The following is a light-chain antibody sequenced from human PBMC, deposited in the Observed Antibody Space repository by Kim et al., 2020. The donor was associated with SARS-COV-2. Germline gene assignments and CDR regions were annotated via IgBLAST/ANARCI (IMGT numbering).Light chain of an antibody. Sequence: DIQMTQSPSTLSAYVGDRVTITCRASQSIIRWLAWYQQKPGKAPELLIYEASSLENGVPSRFSGSGSGAEFTLTISSLQPDDFATYYCQQYHTHSYTFGQGTKLEI. CDR3: QQYHTHSYT. CDR2: EAS. CDR1: QSIIRW. V-gene: IGKV1-5*03. J-gene: IGKJ2*01.